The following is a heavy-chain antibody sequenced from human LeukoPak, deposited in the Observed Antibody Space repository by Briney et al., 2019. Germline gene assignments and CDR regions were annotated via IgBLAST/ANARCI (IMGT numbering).Heavy chain of an antibody. CDR1: GGTFSSYA. Sequence: ASVKVSCKASGGTFSSYAISWVRQAPGQGLEWMGGIIPIFGTANYAQKFQGRVTITADESTSTAYMELSSLRSEDTAVYYCALRLIRTLAAFDIWGQGTLVTVSS. J-gene: IGHJ3*02. D-gene: IGHD1-14*01. CDR3: ALRLIRTLAAFDI. V-gene: IGHV1-69*13. CDR2: IIPIFGTA.